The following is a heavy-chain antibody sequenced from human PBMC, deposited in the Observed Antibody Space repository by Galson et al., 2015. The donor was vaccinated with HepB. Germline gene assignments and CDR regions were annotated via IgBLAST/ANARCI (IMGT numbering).Heavy chain of an antibody. J-gene: IGHJ4*02. CDR2: ISWNSGSI. CDR1: GFTFDDYA. V-gene: IGHV3-9*01. CDR3: AKAAAARPSKYYFDY. D-gene: IGHD6-13*01. Sequence: SLRLSCAASGFTFDDYAMHWVRQAPGKGLEWVSGISWNSGSIGYADSVKGRFTISRDNAKNSLYLQMNSLRAEDAALYYCAKAAAARPSKYYFDYWGQGTLVTVSS.